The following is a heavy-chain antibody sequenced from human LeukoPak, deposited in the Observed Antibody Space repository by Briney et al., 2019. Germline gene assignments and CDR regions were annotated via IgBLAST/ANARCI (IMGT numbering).Heavy chain of an antibody. D-gene: IGHD1-14*01. J-gene: IGHJ6*03. Sequence: GGSLRLSCAASGFTFNSYAMHWVRQAPGKGLEWVSYISSSGSTMYYADSMKGRFTISRNNSKNALSLQMNSLRAEDTSVYYRARSPAGANYYLDVWGKGTTVTISS. V-gene: IGHV3-48*03. CDR3: ARSPAGANYYLDV. CDR2: ISSSGSTM. CDR1: GFTFNSYA.